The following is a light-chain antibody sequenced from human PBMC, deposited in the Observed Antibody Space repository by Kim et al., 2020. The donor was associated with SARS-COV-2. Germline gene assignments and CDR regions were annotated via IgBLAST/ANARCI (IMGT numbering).Light chain of an antibody. CDR1: HSVSSSY. CDR2: GAS. Sequence: SPGDRASLSCRASHSVSSSYLAWYQQKPGQAPRLLIYGASSRATGIPYRFSGSGSRTDFTLTISRLEPEDVAVYYCQQYGSSPLTFGGGTKVDIK. J-gene: IGKJ4*01. V-gene: IGKV3-20*01. CDR3: QQYGSSPLT.